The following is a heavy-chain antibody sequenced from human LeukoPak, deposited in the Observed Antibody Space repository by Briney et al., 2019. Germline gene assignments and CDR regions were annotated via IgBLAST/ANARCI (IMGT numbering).Heavy chain of an antibody. CDR2: IMPLFGTA. Sequence: ASVKVSCKTSGGTFNNSAISWVRQAPGQGLEWLGGIMPLFGTAGYAQKFQGRVTITKDESTRTVYLELTSLTSDDTAVYYCARDVHGDYGSGWFDPWGQGTLDTVSS. D-gene: IGHD4-17*01. CDR1: GGTFNNSA. CDR3: ARDVHGDYGSGWFDP. V-gene: IGHV1-69*05. J-gene: IGHJ5*02.